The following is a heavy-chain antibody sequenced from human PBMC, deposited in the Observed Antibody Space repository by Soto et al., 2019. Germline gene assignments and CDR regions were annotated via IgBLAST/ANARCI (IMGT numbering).Heavy chain of an antibody. D-gene: IGHD4-17*01. CDR3: ARVVGIDDYGDSYSYYMDV. Sequence: PSETLSLTCTFSVGSISSSGYYWSWIRQHPGKGLEWIGYIYYSGTTYYNPSLKSRVTISVDTSKNQFSLKLSSVTAADTAMYYCARVVGIDDYGDSYSYYMDVWGQGTTVTVSS. V-gene: IGHV4-31*03. CDR1: VGSISSSGYY. J-gene: IGHJ6*03. CDR2: IYYSGTT.